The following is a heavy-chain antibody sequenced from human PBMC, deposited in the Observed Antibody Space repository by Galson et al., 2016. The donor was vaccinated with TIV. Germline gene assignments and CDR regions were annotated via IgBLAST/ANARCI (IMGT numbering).Heavy chain of an antibody. CDR2: IDWDDDK. D-gene: IGHD3-10*01. V-gene: IGHV2-70*04. CDR1: GFSLNTSGMR. CDR3: ARSTARGACIDY. J-gene: IGHJ4*02. Sequence: PALVKPTQTPTLTCTFSGFSLNTSGMRVSWIRQPPGKALEWPARIDWDDDKFYSTSLKSRLTISKDTSKSQVVLRMMNLDPEDTATYFCARSTARGACIDYWGQGTLVTVSS.